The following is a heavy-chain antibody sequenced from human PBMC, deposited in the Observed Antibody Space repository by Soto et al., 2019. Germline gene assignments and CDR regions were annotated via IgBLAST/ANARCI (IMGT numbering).Heavy chain of an antibody. CDR1: GFTFSSNS. J-gene: IGHJ4*02. CDR2: VSSSSSII. CDR3: ARDSIMVRGIITPKFDY. Sequence: EVQLVESGGGLVQPGGSLRLSCAASGFTFSSNSMNWVRQAPGKGLEWVSYVSSSSSIIYYADSVKGRFTISRDNAKNSLYLQMNSLRDEDKAVYYCARDSIMVRGIITPKFDYWGQGTLVTVSS. D-gene: IGHD3-10*01. V-gene: IGHV3-48*02.